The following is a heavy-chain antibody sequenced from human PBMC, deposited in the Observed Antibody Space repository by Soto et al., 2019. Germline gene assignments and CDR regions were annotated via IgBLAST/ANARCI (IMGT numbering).Heavy chain of an antibody. CDR2: IYHSGST. CDR1: GGSISSGGYS. J-gene: IGHJ5*02. CDR3: ARVGLWLGELSWFDP. V-gene: IGHV4-30-2*01. Sequence: PSETLSLTCAVSGGSISSGGYSWSWIRQPPGKGLEWIGYIYHSGSTYYNPSLKSRVTISVDRSKNQFSLKLSSVTAADTAVYYCARVGLWLGELSWFDPWGQGTLVTVSS. D-gene: IGHD3-10*01.